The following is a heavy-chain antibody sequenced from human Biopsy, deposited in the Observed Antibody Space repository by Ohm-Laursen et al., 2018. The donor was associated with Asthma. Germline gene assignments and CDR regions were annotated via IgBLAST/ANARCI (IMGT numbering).Heavy chain of an antibody. CDR2: HDHEDGGT. D-gene: IGHD4-17*01. Sequence: SVKVSCKISGYSLTDLSMHWVRQAPGQGLEWMGGHDHEDGGTVNARRFQGRVTMTEDTSTDTAYMELSSLSSDDTAVYYCASDFPKDYVRYNFQFWGQGTLVTVSS. CDR3: ASDFPKDYVRYNFQF. J-gene: IGHJ4*02. V-gene: IGHV1-24*01. CDR1: GYSLTDLS.